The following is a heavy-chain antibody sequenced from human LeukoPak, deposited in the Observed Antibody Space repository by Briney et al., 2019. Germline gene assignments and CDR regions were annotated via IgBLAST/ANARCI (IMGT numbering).Heavy chain of an antibody. CDR1: GFTFKNAW. CDR2: ISSRSTYI. CDR3: ATSMAQDVDAFHI. Sequence: GSLRLSCEASGFTFKNAWMIWVRQAPGKGLEWVSSISSRSTYIYYADSVKGRFTISRDNAKNSLYLQVNNLRAEDTAMFYCATSMAQDVDAFHIWGQGTMVTVSS. V-gene: IGHV3-21*01. J-gene: IGHJ3*02. D-gene: IGHD2-8*01.